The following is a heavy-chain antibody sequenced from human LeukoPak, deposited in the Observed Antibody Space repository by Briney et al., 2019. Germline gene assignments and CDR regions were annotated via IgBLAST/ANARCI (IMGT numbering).Heavy chain of an antibody. Sequence: GASVKVSCKASGGTFSSYAISWVRQAPGQGLEWMGGIIPIFGTANCAQKFQGRVTITADESTSTAYMELSSLRSEDTAVYYCARGGIAYCGGDCSVESDYWGQGTLVTVSS. CDR2: IIPIFGTA. V-gene: IGHV1-69*13. J-gene: IGHJ4*02. D-gene: IGHD2-21*02. CDR1: GGTFSSYA. CDR3: ARGGIAYCGGDCSVESDY.